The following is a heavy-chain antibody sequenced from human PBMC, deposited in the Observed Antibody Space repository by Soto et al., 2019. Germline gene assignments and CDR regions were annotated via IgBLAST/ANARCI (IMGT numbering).Heavy chain of an antibody. J-gene: IGHJ5*02. V-gene: IGHV1-69*01. Sequence: QVQLVQSGAEVKNPGSSVKVSCKASGGAFRNYAISWVRQAPGQGLEWMGGIVPIFGTANYAQKFQGRVTITAAGSTSTAYMELSSLRSEDTAVYYCATVGYCTSSESREGGSWFDPWGQGTLVTVSS. CDR2: IVPIFGTA. CDR1: GGAFRNYA. D-gene: IGHD6-6*01. CDR3: ATVGYCTSSESREGGSWFDP.